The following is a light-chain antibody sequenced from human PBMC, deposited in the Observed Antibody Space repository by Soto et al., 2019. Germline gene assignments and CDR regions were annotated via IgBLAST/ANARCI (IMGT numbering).Light chain of an antibody. CDR1: QSVGAW. V-gene: IGKV1-5*01. Sequence: DIQMTQSPSTLSASVGDRVTITCRASQSVGAWLAWYQQKPGKAPKFLIYDASNLESGVPSRFSGSGSGTEFTLTISSLQPDDFAVYYCQQYNSYPWTFGQGTKVDIK. J-gene: IGKJ1*01. CDR2: DAS. CDR3: QQYNSYPWT.